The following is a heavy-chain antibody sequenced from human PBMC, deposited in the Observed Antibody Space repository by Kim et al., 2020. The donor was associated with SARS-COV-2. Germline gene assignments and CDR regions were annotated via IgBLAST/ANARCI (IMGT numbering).Heavy chain of an antibody. V-gene: IGHV1-46*01. J-gene: IGHJ4*02. CDR1: GYTFTSYY. Sequence: ASVKVSCKASGYTFTSYYMHWVRQAPGQGLEWMGIINPSGGSTSYAQKFQGRVTMTRDTSTSTVYMELSSLRSEDTAVYYCAREEGYCSSTSCFYYFDYWGQGTLVTVSS. CDR3: AREEGYCSSTSCFYYFDY. D-gene: IGHD2-2*01. CDR2: INPSGGST.